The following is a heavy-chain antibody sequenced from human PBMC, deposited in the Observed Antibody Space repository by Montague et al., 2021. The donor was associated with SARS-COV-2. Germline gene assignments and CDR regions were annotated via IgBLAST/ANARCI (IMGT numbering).Heavy chain of an antibody. Sequence: SETLSLTCAVSVGSISSSNWGSWVRQPPGKGLEWIGEIYHSGSTNYNPSLKSRVTISVDKSKNQFSLKLSSVTAADTAVYYCARVGASYDFLLTYGMDVWGQGTTVTVS. CDR3: ARVGASYDFLLTYGMDV. CDR2: IYHSGST. CDR1: VGSISSSNW. D-gene: IGHD3-3*01. J-gene: IGHJ6*02. V-gene: IGHV4-4*02.